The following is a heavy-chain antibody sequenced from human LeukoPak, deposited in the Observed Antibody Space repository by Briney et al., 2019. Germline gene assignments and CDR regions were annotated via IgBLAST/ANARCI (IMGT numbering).Heavy chain of an antibody. CDR3: AKDRGYCSSTSCPKSLYGMDV. V-gene: IGHV3-23*01. D-gene: IGHD2-2*01. CDR1: GFTFSSYA. J-gene: IGHJ6*02. Sequence: PGGSLRLSCAASGFTFSSYAMHWVRQAPGKGLEWVSAISGSGGSTYYADSVKGRFTISRDNSKNTLYLQMNSLRAEDTAVYYCAKDRGYCSSTSCPKSLYGMDVWGQGTTVTVSS. CDR2: ISGSGGST.